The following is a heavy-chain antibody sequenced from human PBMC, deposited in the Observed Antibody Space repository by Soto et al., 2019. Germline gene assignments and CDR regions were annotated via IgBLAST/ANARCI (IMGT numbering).Heavy chain of an antibody. CDR3: ARHPKYNWNANF. J-gene: IGHJ4*02. D-gene: IGHD1-1*01. CDR1: GGSISSSSYY. CDR2: IYYSGST. Sequence: TLSLTCTVSGGSISSSSYYWGWIRQPPGKGLEWIGSIYYSGSTYYNPSLKSRVTISVDTSKNQFSLKLSSVTAADTAVYYCARHPKYNWNANFWGQGTLVTVSS. V-gene: IGHV4-39*01.